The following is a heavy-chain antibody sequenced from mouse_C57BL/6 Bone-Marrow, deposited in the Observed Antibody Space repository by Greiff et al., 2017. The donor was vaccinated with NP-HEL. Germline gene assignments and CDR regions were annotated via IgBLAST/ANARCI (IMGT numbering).Heavy chain of an antibody. V-gene: IGHV1-69*01. Sequence: VQLQQPGAELVMPGASVKLSCKASGYTFTSYWMHWVKQRPGQGLEWIGEIDPSDSYTNYNQKFKGKSTLTVDKSSSTAYMQLSSLTSEDSAVYYCARGGNWDEGYWGQGTTLTVSS. CDR3: ARGGNWDEGY. CDR1: GYTFTSYW. D-gene: IGHD4-1*01. CDR2: IDPSDSYT. J-gene: IGHJ2*01.